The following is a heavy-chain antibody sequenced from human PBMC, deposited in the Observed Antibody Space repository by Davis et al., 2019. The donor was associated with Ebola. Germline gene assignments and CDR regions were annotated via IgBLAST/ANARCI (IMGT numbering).Heavy chain of an antibody. CDR2: IYDHST. V-gene: IGHV3-53*05. CDR1: GFTVSSNH. CDR3: ATTQWLREVDN. J-gene: IGHJ4*02. Sequence: GGSLRLSCAASGFTVSSNHMSWVRQAPGKGLEWVSVIYDHSTAYADSVRGRFIISRDKSNNTLYHEMNSLRVDDTAVYYCATTQWLREVDNWGQGTLVTVSS. D-gene: IGHD6-19*01.